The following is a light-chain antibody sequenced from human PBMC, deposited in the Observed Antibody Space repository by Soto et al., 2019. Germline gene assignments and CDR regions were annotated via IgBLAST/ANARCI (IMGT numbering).Light chain of an antibody. J-gene: IGKJ1*01. CDR2: GAS. Sequence: EIVMTQSPATLSVSPGEXXXXXXXASQXVSSXXAWYQQKPGQAPRLLIYGASTRATGIPARFSGSGSGTEFTLTISSLQSEDFAVYYXQQYNNWPPWTFGQGTKVEIK. CDR3: QQYNNWPPWT. V-gene: IGKV3-15*01. CDR1: QXVSSX.